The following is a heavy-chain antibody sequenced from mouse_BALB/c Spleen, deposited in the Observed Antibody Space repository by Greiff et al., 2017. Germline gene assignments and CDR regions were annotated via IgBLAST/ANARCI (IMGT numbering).Heavy chain of an antibody. CDR1: GYAFSSYW. Sequence: QVQLQQSGAELVRPGSSVKISCKASGYAFSSYWMNWVKQRPGQGLEWIGQIYPGDGDTNYNGKFKGKATLTADKSSSTVYMQLSSLTSEDSAVYFCAMSDISGSFAYWGQGTLVTVSA. V-gene: IGHV1-80*01. CDR3: AMSDISGSFAY. CDR2: IYPGDGDT. J-gene: IGHJ3*01. D-gene: IGHD3-2*01.